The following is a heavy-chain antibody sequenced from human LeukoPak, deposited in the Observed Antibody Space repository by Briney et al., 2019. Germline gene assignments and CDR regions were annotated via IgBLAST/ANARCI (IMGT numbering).Heavy chain of an antibody. CDR1: GFTFSSYA. D-gene: IGHD1-14*01. J-gene: IGHJ4*02. V-gene: IGHV3-64*01. CDR3: ARDPTTGTPDYFDY. Sequence: GGSLRLSCAASGFTFSSYAMHWVRQAPGKGLEYVSAISSNGGSTYYANSVKGRFTISRDNSKNTLYLQMGSLGADDTALYYCARDPTTGTPDYFDYWGQGTLVTVSS. CDR2: ISSNGGST.